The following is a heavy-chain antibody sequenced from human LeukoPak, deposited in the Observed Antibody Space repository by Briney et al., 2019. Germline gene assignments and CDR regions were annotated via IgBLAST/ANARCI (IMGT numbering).Heavy chain of an antibody. V-gene: IGHV3-48*04. CDR1: GFTFSSYS. J-gene: IGHJ6*03. CDR2: ISSSSSTI. CDR3: AREPYYYYYMDV. Sequence: GGSLRLSCAASGFTFSSYSLNWLRQAPGKGLEWVSYISSSSSTIYYADSVKGRFTISRDNAKNSLYLQMNSLRAEDSAVYYCAREPYYYYYMDVWGKGTTVTVSS.